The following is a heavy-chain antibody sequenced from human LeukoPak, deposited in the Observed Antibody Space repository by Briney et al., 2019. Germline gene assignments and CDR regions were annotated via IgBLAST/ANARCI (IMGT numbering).Heavy chain of an antibody. CDR1: GFTFSDRY. CDR3: ARNGYSGYDATA. V-gene: IGHV3-11*01. D-gene: IGHD5-12*01. Sequence: GGSLRLSCVAGGFTFSDRYMSWIRQAPGKGMEWVAYISPNADIIHYADSVKGRFTISRDNAKNALFLQMNSLRAEDTAVYYCARNGYSGYDATAWGQGTLVTVSS. CDR2: ISPNADII. J-gene: IGHJ5*02.